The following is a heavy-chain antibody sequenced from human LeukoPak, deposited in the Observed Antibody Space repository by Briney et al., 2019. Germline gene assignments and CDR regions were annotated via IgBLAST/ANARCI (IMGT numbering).Heavy chain of an antibody. CDR2: IYYSGTI. V-gene: IGHV4-30-4*01. Sequence: ASETLSLTCTVSGGSISSVDYYWSWIRQPPGKGLEWIGSIYYSGTIDTNPSLKSRVTISVDTSKKQFSLKLGSMTAADTAVYSCAREARTYYFDYWGQGTLVTVSS. J-gene: IGHJ4*02. CDR3: AREARTYYFDY. D-gene: IGHD1-1*01. CDR1: GGSISSVDYY.